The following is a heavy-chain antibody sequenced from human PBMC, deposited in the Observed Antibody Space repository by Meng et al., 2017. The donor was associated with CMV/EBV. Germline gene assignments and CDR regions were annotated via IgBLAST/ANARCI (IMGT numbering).Heavy chain of an antibody. CDR3: ARRGSSPPPARNRAGYYYYYGMDV. CDR2: IIPIFGTA. J-gene: IGHJ6*02. Sequence: SVKVSCKASGDTFSSYAISWVRQAPGQGLEWMGGIIPIFGTANYAQKFQGRVTITTDESTSTAYMELSSLRSEDTAVYYCARRGSSPPPARNRAGYYYYYGMDVWGQGTTVTVSS. V-gene: IGHV1-69*05. CDR1: GDTFSSYA. D-gene: IGHD6-6*01.